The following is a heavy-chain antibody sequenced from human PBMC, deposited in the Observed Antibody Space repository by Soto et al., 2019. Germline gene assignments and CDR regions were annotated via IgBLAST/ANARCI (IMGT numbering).Heavy chain of an antibody. CDR1: GYSFTGYA. CDR3: ASDNQCLAGLMPSHFDL. CDR2: INGNNGNT. Sequence: ASVKVSCKASGYSFTGYAMQWVRRAPGQGLEWMGWINGNNGNTKYSQQFQGRVTFSRDTSANTAYMEVRSLRYEDTAVYYCASDNQCLAGLMPSHFDLWGEGSQETVSS. V-gene: IGHV1-3*01. J-gene: IGHJ4*02. D-gene: IGHD6-19*01.